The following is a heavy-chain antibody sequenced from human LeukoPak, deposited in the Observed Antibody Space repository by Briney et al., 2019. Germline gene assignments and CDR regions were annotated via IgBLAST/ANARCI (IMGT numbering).Heavy chain of an antibody. D-gene: IGHD4-17*01. V-gene: IGHV3-21*01. Sequence: PGGSLRLSCEASGFTFSTYNMNWVRQAPGKRLEWVSSITSTSSYVFYADSVKGRFTISRDNSKNTLYLQMNSLRAEDTAVYYCARSSYISDYGDYGDYYYYYMDVWGKGTTVTISS. CDR3: ARSSYISDYGDYGDYYYYYMDV. CDR1: GFTFSTYN. CDR2: ITSTSSYV. J-gene: IGHJ6*03.